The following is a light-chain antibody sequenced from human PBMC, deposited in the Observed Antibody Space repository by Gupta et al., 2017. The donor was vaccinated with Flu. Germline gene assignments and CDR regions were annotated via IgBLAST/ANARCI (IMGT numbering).Light chain of an antibody. CDR2: KAS. J-gene: IGKJ1*01. CDR1: KNISFW. V-gene: IGKV1-5*03. Sequence: DIQMTQSPSTLSASIGDRVTITCRASKNISFWLAWYQQRPGKAPKLLIFKASFLQPGVPPRFRGNGSETDFTLTIDTLQSDDFASYYCQQYLTFSRTFGHGT. CDR3: QQYLTFSRT.